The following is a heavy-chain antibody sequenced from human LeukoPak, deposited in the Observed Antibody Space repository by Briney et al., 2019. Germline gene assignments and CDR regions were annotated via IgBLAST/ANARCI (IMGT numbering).Heavy chain of an antibody. CDR1: GYTFTGYY. D-gene: IGHD2-2*01. CDR3: ARGVRGYCSSTSCYETDYYYYYMDV. Sequence: ASVKVSCKASGYTFTGYYMHWVRQAPGQGLEWMGWINPNSGGTNYAQKFQGRVTMTRDTSISTAYMELSRLRSEDTAVYYCARGVRGYCSSTSCYETDYYYYYMDVWGKGTTVTISS. V-gene: IGHV1-2*02. CDR2: INPNSGGT. J-gene: IGHJ6*03.